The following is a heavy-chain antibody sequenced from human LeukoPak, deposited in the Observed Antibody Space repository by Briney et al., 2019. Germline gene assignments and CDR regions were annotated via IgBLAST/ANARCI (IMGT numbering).Heavy chain of an antibody. CDR3: ARGRSGWTEGAFDI. Sequence: GASVKVSCKASGYTFTGYYMHWVRQAPGQGLEWMGWINPNSGGTNYAQKLQGRVTMTRDTSISTAYMELSRLRSDDTAVYYCARGRSGWTEGAFDIWGQGTMVTVSS. J-gene: IGHJ3*02. CDR1: GYTFTGYY. D-gene: IGHD6-19*01. V-gene: IGHV1-2*02. CDR2: INPNSGGT.